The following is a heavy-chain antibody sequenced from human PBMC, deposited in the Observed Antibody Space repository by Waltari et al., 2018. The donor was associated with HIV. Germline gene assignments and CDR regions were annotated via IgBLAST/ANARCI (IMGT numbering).Heavy chain of an antibody. CDR1: GYTFTGYY. CDR3: ARRHLGYCSGDTCSEYYFDY. J-gene: IGHJ4*02. CDR2: INPNSGGA. D-gene: IGHD2-15*01. V-gene: IGHV1-2*02. Sequence: QVQLVQSGAEVKKPGASVKVSCKSSGYTFTGYYMHWVRQAPGQGLAWMGWINPNSGGANYAQKFQGRVTMTRDTSISTAYMELSRLRSDDTALYYCARRHLGYCSGDTCSEYYFDYWGQGTLVTVSS.